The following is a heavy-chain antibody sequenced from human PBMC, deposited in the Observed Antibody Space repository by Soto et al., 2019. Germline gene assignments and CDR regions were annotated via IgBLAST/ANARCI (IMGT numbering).Heavy chain of an antibody. V-gene: IGHV4-4*02. Sequence: QVQLEESGPGLVKPSGTLSLTCAVSGGSISDNWWSWVRQPPGKGLEWIGEIYHTGTTHYNPSLWWRATRSIDKSKNQLSLKLSSVTAAATAGYYCARHTAVPRTRGFDFWGQGTLVTVSS. CDR1: GGSISDNW. CDR3: ARHTAVPRTRGFDF. CDR2: IYHTGTT. J-gene: IGHJ4*02. D-gene: IGHD5-18*01.